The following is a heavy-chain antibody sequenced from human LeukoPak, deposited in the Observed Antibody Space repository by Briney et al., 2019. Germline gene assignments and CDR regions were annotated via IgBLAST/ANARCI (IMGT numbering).Heavy chain of an antibody. D-gene: IGHD6-25*01. CDR3: TTVGSAWNFDY. V-gene: IGHV3-15*01. CDR2: IKSKRDGGTI. CDR1: GFTFRNAW. Sequence: GSLRVYYAAPGFTFRNAWMTWVRQHFGKAQQSVCRIKSKRDGGTIDYAAPVKGRFTISRDDSKDTLYLQMNNLKIEDAAVYYCTTVGSAWNFDYWGQGTLVTVSS. J-gene: IGHJ4*02.